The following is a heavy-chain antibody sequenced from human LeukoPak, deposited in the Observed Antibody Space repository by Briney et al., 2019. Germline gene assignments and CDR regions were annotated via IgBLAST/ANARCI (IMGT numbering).Heavy chain of an antibody. Sequence: PSETLSLTCAVYGGSFSGYYWSWIRQPPGKGLEWIGEINHSGSTNYNPSLKSRVTISVDTSKNQFSLKLSSVTAADTAVYYCARLDCGGDCRGDYWGQGTLVTVSS. V-gene: IGHV4-34*01. CDR3: ARLDCGGDCRGDY. J-gene: IGHJ4*02. CDR2: INHSGST. D-gene: IGHD2-21*01. CDR1: GGSFSGYY.